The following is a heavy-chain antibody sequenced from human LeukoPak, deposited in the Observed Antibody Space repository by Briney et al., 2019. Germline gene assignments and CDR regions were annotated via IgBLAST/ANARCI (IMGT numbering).Heavy chain of an antibody. V-gene: IGHV4-59*01. CDR2: IYYSVST. J-gene: IGHJ4*02. CDR3: ARGSCYVHNDY. D-gene: IGHD2-2*01. Sequence: SETLSLTCTVSGGSISSYYWSWIRQPPGKGLEWIGYIYYSVSTNYNPSLKSRVTISVGTSKNHFSLKLSSVTAADTAVYYCARGSCYVHNDYWGQGTLVTVSS. CDR1: GGSISSYY.